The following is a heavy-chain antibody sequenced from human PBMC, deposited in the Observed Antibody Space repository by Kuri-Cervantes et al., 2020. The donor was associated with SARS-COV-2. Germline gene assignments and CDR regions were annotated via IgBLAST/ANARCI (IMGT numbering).Heavy chain of an antibody. CDR3: TTALDYDFWSGSTPGYYYYMDV. CDR1: GFTFSSYS. Sequence: GGSLRLSCAASGFTFSSYSMNWVRRAPGKGLEWVSSISSSSSYIYYADSVKGRFTISRDNAKNSLYLQMNSLRAEDTAVYYCTTALDYDFWSGSTPGYYYYMDVWGKGTTVTVSS. V-gene: IGHV3-21*01. D-gene: IGHD3-3*01. J-gene: IGHJ6*03. CDR2: ISSSSSYI.